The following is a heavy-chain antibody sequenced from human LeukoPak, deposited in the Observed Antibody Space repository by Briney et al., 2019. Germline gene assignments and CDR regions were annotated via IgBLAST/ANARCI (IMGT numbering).Heavy chain of an antibody. CDR3: ARDVLTVINWFDP. CDR1: GFTFSSYA. CDR2: IKQDGSEK. D-gene: IGHD4/OR15-4a*01. Sequence: GGSLRLSCAASGFTFSSYAMSWVRQAPGKGLEWVANIKQDGSEKYYVDSVKGRFTISRDNAKNSLYLQMNSLRAEDTAVYYCARDVLTVINWFDPWGQGTLVTVSS. J-gene: IGHJ5*02. V-gene: IGHV3-7*01.